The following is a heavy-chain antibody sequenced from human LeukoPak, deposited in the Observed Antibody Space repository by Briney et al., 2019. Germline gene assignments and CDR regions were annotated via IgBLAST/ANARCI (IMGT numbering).Heavy chain of an antibody. V-gene: IGHV3-7*01. Sequence: PGGSLRLSCAASGFTFSSYWMSWVRQAPGKGLEWVANIKQDGGEKYYVDSVKGRFTISRDNAKNSLYLQMNSLRAEDTAVYYCARDGDIVVVPAATRYFDYWGQGTLVTVSS. J-gene: IGHJ4*02. CDR2: IKQDGGEK. D-gene: IGHD2-2*01. CDR1: GFTFSSYW. CDR3: ARDGDIVVVPAATRYFDY.